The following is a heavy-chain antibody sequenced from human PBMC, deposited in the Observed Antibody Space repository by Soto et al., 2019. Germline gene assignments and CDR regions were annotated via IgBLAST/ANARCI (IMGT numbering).Heavy chain of an antibody. D-gene: IGHD3-10*01. CDR1: GFTFSSYA. J-gene: IGHJ4*02. Sequence: GGSLRLSCAASGFTFSSYAMSWVRQAPGKGLEWVSAISGSGGSTYYADSVKGRFTISRDNSKNTLYLQMNSLRAEDTALYYCANGRIDGTGSYFDYWGQGTLVTVSS. V-gene: IGHV3-23*01. CDR2: ISGSGGST. CDR3: ANGRIDGTGSYFDY.